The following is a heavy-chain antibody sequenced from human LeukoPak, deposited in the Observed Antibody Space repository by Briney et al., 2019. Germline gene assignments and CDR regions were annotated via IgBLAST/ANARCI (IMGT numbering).Heavy chain of an antibody. V-gene: IGHV4-59*01. CDR2: IYYSGST. J-gene: IGHJ5*02. CDR3: ARAGYSNYEQNWFDP. D-gene: IGHD4-11*01. CDR1: GGSISSYY. Sequence: SETLSLTCTVSGGSISSYYWSWIRQPPGKGLGWIGYIYYSGSTNYNPSLKSRVTISVDTSKNQFSLKLRSVTAADTAVYYCARAGYSNYEQNWFDPWGQGTLVTVSS.